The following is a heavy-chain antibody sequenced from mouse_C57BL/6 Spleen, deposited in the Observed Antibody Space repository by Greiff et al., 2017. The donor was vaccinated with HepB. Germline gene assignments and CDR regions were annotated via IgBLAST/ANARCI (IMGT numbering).Heavy chain of an antibody. CDR1: GYTFTSYW. CDR2: INPSSGYT. J-gene: IGHJ2*01. D-gene: IGHD1-1*01. Sequence: QVQLQQSGAELAKPGASVKLSCKASGYTFTSYWMHWVKQRPGQGLEWIGYINPSSGYTKYNQKFKDKAILTADKSSSTAYMQLSSLTYEDSAVYYCARLTTVVADYFDYWGQGTTLTVSS. V-gene: IGHV1-7*01. CDR3: ARLTTVVADYFDY.